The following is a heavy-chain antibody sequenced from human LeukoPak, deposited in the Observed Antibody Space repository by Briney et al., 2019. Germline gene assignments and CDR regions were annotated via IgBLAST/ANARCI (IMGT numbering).Heavy chain of an antibody. V-gene: IGHV1-3*03. D-gene: IGHD2-15*01. CDR3: ARGYCSGGSCYPLDY. CDR1: GYTFTSYA. CDR2: INAGNGNT. J-gene: IGHJ4*02. Sequence: AASVTVSCKASGYTFTSYAMHWVRQAPGQRLEWMGWINAGNGNTKYSQEFQGRVTITRDTSASTAYMELSSLRSEDMAVYYCARGYCSGGSCYPLDYWGQGTLVTVSS.